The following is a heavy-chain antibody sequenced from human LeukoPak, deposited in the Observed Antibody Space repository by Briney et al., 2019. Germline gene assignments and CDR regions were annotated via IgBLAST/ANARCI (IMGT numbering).Heavy chain of an antibody. CDR2: IFPNGNR. J-gene: IGHJ4*02. D-gene: IGHD4-17*01. CDR3: ARANPVYGDFDY. CDR1: DLAVTDNY. Sequence: PGGSLRLSCAVSDLAVTDNYMSWVRQAPGKGLEWVSLIFPNGNRHYADFVQGRFSISRDNVRNTLFLDMNTLMTEDTAVYFCARANPVYGDFDYWGQGTLVTVSS. V-gene: IGHV3-53*01.